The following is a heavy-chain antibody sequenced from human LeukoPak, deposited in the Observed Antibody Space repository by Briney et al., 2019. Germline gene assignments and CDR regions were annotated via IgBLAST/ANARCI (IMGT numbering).Heavy chain of an antibody. CDR1: GGSISSSSYY. D-gene: IGHD5-12*01. CDR2: IYYSGST. V-gene: IGHV4-39*01. Sequence: TSETLSLTCTVSGGSISSSSYYWGWIRQPPGKGLEWIGSIYYSGSTYYNPSLKTRVTIYVDTSQNQFFLKLSSVTAADTAVYYCARLSYGYQLPMAYFDYWGQGTLVNVSS. CDR3: ARLSYGYQLPMAYFDY. J-gene: IGHJ4*02.